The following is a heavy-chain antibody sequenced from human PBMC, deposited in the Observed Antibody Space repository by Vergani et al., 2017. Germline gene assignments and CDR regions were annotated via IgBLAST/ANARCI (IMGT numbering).Heavy chain of an antibody. CDR1: GFTVSSNY. Sequence: EVQLVESGGGLIQPGGSLRPSCAASGFTVSSNYMSWVRQAPGKGLEWVSVISGSGGSTYYADSVKGRFTISRDNSKNTLYLQMNSLRAEDTAVYYCAKDDLRWGALEFAPAATNTDYWGQGTLVTVSS. J-gene: IGHJ4*02. CDR2: ISGSGGST. V-gene: IGHV3-23*04. D-gene: IGHD2-2*01. CDR3: AKDDLRWGALEFAPAATNTDY.